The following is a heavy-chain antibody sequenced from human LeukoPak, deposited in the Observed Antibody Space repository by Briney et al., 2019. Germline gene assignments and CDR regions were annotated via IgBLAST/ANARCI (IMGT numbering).Heavy chain of an antibody. CDR2: ISNEGSNK. Sequence: GGSLRLSCAASGFTFSSYDMYWVRQAPGKGLEWVAVISNEGSNKYYTDSVKGRFTISRDNSKNTLYLQMNSLRPEDTAVYYCARARSISRYYYGMDDWGQGTKVTVSS. V-gene: IGHV3-30-3*01. D-gene: IGHD6-6*01. J-gene: IGHJ6*02. CDR3: ARARSISRYYYGMDD. CDR1: GFTFSSYD.